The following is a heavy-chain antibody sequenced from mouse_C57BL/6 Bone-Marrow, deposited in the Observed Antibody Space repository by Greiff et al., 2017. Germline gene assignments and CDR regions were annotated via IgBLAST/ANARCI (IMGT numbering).Heavy chain of an antibody. J-gene: IGHJ3*01. Sequence: VQLKQSGAELVRPGASVKLSCTASGFNIKDDYMHWVEQRPEQGLEWIGWIDPENGDTEYASKFQGKATITADTSSNTAYLQLSSLTSEDTAVYYCTTDTTVVAPAYWGQGTLVTVSA. CDR1: GFNIKDDY. CDR3: TTDTTVVAPAY. CDR2: IDPENGDT. D-gene: IGHD1-1*01. V-gene: IGHV14-4*01.